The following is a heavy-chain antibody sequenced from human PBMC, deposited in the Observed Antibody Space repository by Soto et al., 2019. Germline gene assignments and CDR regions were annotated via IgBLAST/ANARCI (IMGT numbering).Heavy chain of an antibody. Sequence: GASVKVSCKASGFTFTSSAVQWVRQARGQRLEWIGWIVVGSGNTNYAQKFQERVTITRDMSTSTAYMELSSLRSEDTAVYYCAAGALEWGVVVVAAAWGQGTLVTVSS. CDR3: AAGALEWGVVVVAAA. CDR2: IVVGSGNT. J-gene: IGHJ5*02. V-gene: IGHV1-58*01. CDR1: GFTFTSSA. D-gene: IGHD2-15*01.